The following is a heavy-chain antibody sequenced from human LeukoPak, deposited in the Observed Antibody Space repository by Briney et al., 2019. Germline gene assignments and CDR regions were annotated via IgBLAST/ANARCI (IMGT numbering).Heavy chain of an antibody. CDR3: ARHPVIWPQYPS. CDR1: GGSISSYY. J-gene: IGHJ5*02. V-gene: IGHV4-59*08. D-gene: IGHD5-24*01. Sequence: PSETLSLTCTVSGGSISSYYWSWIRQPPGKGLEWIGYIYYSGSTNYNSSLKSRVTMSVDTSKNQFSLKLSSVTAADTAVYYCARHPVIWPQYPSWGQGTLVTVSS. CDR2: IYYSGST.